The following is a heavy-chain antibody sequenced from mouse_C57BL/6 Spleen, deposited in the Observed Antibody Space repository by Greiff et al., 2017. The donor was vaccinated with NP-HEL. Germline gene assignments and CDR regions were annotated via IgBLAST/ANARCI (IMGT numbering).Heavy chain of an antibody. CDR1: GYTFTSYW. CDR3: ARSSNYYYGSSPWFAY. CDR2: IDPSDSET. D-gene: IGHD1-1*01. J-gene: IGHJ3*01. V-gene: IGHV1-52*01. Sequence: QVQLQQSGAELVRPGSSVKLSCKASGYTFTSYWMHWVKQRPIQGLEWIGNIDPSDSETHYNQKFKDKATLTVDKSSSTAYMQLSSLTSEDSAVYYCARSSNYYYGSSPWFAYWGQGTLVTVSA.